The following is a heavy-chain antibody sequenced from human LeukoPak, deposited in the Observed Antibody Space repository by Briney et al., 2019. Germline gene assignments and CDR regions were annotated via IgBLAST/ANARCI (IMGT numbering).Heavy chain of an antibody. CDR3: AKLAYYDISTGYPDY. V-gene: IGHV3-30*18. D-gene: IGHD3-9*01. CDR1: GFTFSSYG. CDR2: ISYDGSNK. Sequence: PGGSLRLSCAASGFTFSSYGMHWVRQAPGKGLEWVAVISYDGSNKYYADSVKGRFTISRDNSKNTLYLQMNSLRAEDTAVYYCAKLAYYDISTGYPDYWGQGTLVTVSS. J-gene: IGHJ4*02.